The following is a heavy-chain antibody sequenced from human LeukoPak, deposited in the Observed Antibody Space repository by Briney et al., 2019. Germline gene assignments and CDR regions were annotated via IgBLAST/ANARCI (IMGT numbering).Heavy chain of an antibody. J-gene: IGHJ4*02. Sequence: GGSLRLSCAASGFTFSSYSMNWVRQAPGKGLEWVSSISSSSSYIYYADSVKGRFTISRDNAKNSLYLQMNSLRDEDTAVYYCAREDGSGSILYYWGQGTQVTVS. CDR2: ISSSSSYI. CDR3: AREDGSGSILYY. V-gene: IGHV3-21*01. CDR1: GFTFSSYS. D-gene: IGHD3-10*01.